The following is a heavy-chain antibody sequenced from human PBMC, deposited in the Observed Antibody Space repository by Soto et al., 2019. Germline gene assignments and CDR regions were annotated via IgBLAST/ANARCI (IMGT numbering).Heavy chain of an antibody. V-gene: IGHV1-3*01. J-gene: IGHJ4*02. D-gene: IGHD2-2*02. CDR1: GYTFTSYA. CDR2: INAGHGNT. Sequence: QVQLVQSGAEVKKPGASVKVSCKASGYTFTSYAMHWVRQAPGQRLEWMGWINAGHGNTKYSQKFQGKVTITRDTSASTAYMELSSLRSEDTAVYYCAKSATVPAAIAYWGQGTLVTVSS. CDR3: AKSATVPAAIAY.